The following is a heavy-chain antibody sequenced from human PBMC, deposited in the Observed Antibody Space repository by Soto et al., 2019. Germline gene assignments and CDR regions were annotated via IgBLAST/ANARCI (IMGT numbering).Heavy chain of an antibody. V-gene: IGHV3-23*01. Sequence: EVQLLESGGGLVQPGGSLRLSCSASGFSFGSNSMAWVRQAPGKGLEWVASISDTAHRIFHADSVKGRFTISRDNSRXRLYXXMNSLRAEDTALYYCVILALGKFDFWGQGTLVIVSS. CDR3: VILALGKFDF. D-gene: IGHD1-26*01. J-gene: IGHJ4*02. CDR2: ISDTAHRI. CDR1: GFSFGSNS.